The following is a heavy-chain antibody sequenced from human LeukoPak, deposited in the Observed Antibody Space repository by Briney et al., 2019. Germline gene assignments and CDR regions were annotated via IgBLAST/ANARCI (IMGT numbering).Heavy chain of an antibody. J-gene: IGHJ4*02. CDR1: GFTVSSNY. CDR3: AREAYGSGWYKDY. CDR2: IYSDGST. V-gene: IGHV3-53*01. Sequence: PGGSLTLSCAASGFTVSSNYMSWVRQAPGKGLEWVSVIYSDGSTNYADSVKGRFTISRDDSKNTLYLQMNTLRAEDTAVYYRAREAYGSGWYKDYWGEGTLVTVSS. D-gene: IGHD6-19*01.